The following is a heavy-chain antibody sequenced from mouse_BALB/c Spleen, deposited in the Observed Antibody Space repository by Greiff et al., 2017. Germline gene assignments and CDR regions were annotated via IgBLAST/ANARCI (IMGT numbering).Heavy chain of an antibody. CDR2: IWSDGST. D-gene: IGHD2-1*01. V-gene: IGHV2-6-2*01. J-gene: IGHJ4*01. CDR3: ARLGNYGYAMDY. Sequence: VKLMESGPDLVAPSQSLSITCTVSGFSLTSYGVHWVRQPPGKGLEWLVVIWSDGSTTYHSALKSRLSISKDNSKSQVFLKMNSLQTDDTAMYYCARLGNYGYAMDYWGQGTSVTVSS. CDR1: GFSLTSYG.